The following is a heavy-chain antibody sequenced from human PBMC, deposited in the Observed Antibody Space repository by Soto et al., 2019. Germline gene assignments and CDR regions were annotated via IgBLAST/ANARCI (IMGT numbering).Heavy chain of an antibody. Sequence: PGGSLRLSCAASGFTFSSYAMSWVRQAPGKGLEGVSAISGSGGLTYYADSVKGRCTISRDNSKNTLYLQMNSLRAEDTAVYDCAKDQGGGNPRSNYYYYGMDVWGQGTTFTVAS. D-gene: IGHD2-15*01. V-gene: IGHV3-23*01. J-gene: IGHJ6*02. CDR3: AKDQGGGNPRSNYYYYGMDV. CDR1: GFTFSSYA. CDR2: ISGSGGLT.